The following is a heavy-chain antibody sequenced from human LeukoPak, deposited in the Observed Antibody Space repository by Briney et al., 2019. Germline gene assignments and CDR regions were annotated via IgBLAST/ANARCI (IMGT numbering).Heavy chain of an antibody. Sequence: SETLSLICTVSGGSISSYYWSWIRQPPGKGPEWIGYIYYSGSTNYNPSLNSRVTISVDTSKNQFSLKLSSVTAADTAVYYCARHGYDILAGLIWGQGTMVTVSS. CDR2: IYYSGST. CDR1: GGSISSYY. J-gene: IGHJ3*02. D-gene: IGHD3-9*01. CDR3: ARHGYDILAGLI. V-gene: IGHV4-59*08.